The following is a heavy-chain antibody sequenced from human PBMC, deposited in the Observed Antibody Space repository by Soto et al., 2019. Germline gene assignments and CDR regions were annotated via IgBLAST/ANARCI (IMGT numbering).Heavy chain of an antibody. CDR2: ISSSSSYI. V-gene: IGHV3-21*01. Sequence: GGSRRLSCAASGFSVSSKYMNWVRQAPGKGLEWVSSISSSSSYIYYADSVKGRFTISRGNAKNSLYLQMNSLRAADTAVYYCARDLNYGLFDYWGQGTLVTVSS. CDR3: ARDLNYGLFDY. D-gene: IGHD4-17*01. J-gene: IGHJ4*02. CDR1: GFSVSSKY.